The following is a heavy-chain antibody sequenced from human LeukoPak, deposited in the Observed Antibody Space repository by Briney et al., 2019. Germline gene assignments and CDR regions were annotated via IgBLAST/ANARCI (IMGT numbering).Heavy chain of an antibody. CDR2: IISDGSSV. J-gene: IGHJ4*02. V-gene: IGHV3-74*01. D-gene: IGHD2-15*01. CDR3: ARGGRGSGYLDY. CDR1: GFTFSDYW. Sequence: QTGGSLRLSCIASGFTFSDYWMHWVRQAPGKGPVWVSRIISDGSSVSYVDSVKGRFTISRDNAKNSLYLQMNSLRAEDTAVYYCARGGRGSGYLDYWGQGTLVTVSS.